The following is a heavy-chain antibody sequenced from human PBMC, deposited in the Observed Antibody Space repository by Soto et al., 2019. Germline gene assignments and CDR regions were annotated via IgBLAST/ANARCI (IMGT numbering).Heavy chain of an antibody. CDR1: GFTVSSNY. CDR2: SYSEGSP. CDR3: ARMNYDYHGMDV. J-gene: IGHJ6*02. V-gene: IGHV3-66*01. Sequence: EVQVVESGGGLVQPGGSLRLSCAASGFTVSSNYMAWVRLAPGQGLEWVSVSYSEGSPYYADYVEGRFTISRDTSKNTLDLQMNRLRGEDTGVYYCARMNYDYHGMDVWGQGTTVTVSS.